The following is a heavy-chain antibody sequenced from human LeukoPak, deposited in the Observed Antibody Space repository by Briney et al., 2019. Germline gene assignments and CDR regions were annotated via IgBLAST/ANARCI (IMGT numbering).Heavy chain of an antibody. CDR1: GGSISSYY. CDR2: IYYSGST. J-gene: IGHJ6*02. V-gene: IGHV4-59*01. CDR3: ARGRDCSSTSCYSGYYYYGMDV. D-gene: IGHD2-2*02. Sequence: SETLSLTCTVSGGSISSYYWSWIRQPPGKGLEWIGYIYYSGSTNYNPSLKSRVTISVDTSKNQFSLKLSSVTAADTAVYYCARGRDCSSTSCYSGYYYYGMDVWGQGATVTVSS.